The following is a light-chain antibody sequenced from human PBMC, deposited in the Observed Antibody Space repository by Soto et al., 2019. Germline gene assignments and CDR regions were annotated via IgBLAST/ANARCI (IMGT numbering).Light chain of an antibody. Sequence: QSVLTQPASVSGSPGQSITISCTGTGSDVGAYNYDSWYQRYPGEAPKVIIYDASHRPAGVSNRFSGSKSGNTASLTISGLQTQDEADYYCSSYTSATTYVFGTGTKVTVL. CDR2: DAS. V-gene: IGLV2-14*01. CDR3: SSYTSATTYV. CDR1: GSDVGAYNY. J-gene: IGLJ1*01.